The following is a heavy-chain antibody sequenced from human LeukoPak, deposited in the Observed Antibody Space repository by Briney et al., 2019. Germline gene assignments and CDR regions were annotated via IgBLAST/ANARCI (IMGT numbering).Heavy chain of an antibody. J-gene: IGHJ4*02. D-gene: IGHD3-22*01. V-gene: IGHV3-23*01. CDR3: AKGVGTYYYDSSGYYY. Sequence: PGGSLRLSCAASGFTFSSYAMSWVRQAPGKGLEWVSAISGSGGSTYYADSVKGRFTISRDNSKNTLYLQMNSLRAEDTAVYYCAKGVGTYYYDSSGYYYWGQGTLVTVSS. CDR1: GFTFSSYA. CDR2: ISGSGGST.